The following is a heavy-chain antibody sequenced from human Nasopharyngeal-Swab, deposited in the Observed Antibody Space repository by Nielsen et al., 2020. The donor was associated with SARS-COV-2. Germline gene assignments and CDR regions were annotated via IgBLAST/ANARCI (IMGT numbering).Heavy chain of an antibody. CDR3: ARDLHCSGGSCYSYGMDV. J-gene: IGHJ6*02. CDR2: ISSSGSTI. V-gene: IGHV3-11*01. CDR1: GFTFSDYY. Sequence: GGSLRLSCAASGFTFSDYYMSWIRQAPGKGLGWVSYISSSGSTIYYADSVKGRFTISRDNAKNSLYLQMNSLRAEDTAVYYCARDLHCSGGSCYSYGMDVWGQGTTVTVSS. D-gene: IGHD2-15*01.